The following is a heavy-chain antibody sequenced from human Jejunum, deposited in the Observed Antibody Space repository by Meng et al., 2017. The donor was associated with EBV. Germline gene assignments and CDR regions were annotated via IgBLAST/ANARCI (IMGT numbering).Heavy chain of an antibody. CDR2: MNPSNGKT. J-gene: IGHJ5*02. Sequence: QVQLVQSGAEVKKPGASVKASCKASGFTFTNYDINWVRQASGQGLEWMGWMNPSNGKTGYAQKFQGRVTMTRDASTSTAYMELSSLRSDDTAVYFCARGAQPIDLWGQGTLVTVSS. V-gene: IGHV1-8*01. CDR1: GFTFTNYD. CDR3: ARGAQPIDL. D-gene: IGHD3-3*01.